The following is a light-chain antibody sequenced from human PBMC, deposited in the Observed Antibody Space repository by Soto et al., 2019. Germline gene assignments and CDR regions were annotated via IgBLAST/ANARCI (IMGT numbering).Light chain of an antibody. J-gene: IGKJ4*01. CDR1: QSVSSN. Sequence: EIVMTQSPATLSVSPGERVTLSCRASQSVSSNLAWYQQKLGQAPRLLIYGASTRATGIPDRFSGSGSGTAFTLTISSLQSEDFTVYYCQQYNDWPLTFGGGTKVDIK. CDR2: GAS. CDR3: QQYNDWPLT. V-gene: IGKV3-15*01.